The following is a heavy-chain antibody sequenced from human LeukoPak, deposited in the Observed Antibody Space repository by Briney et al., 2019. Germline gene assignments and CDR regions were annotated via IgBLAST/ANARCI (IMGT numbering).Heavy chain of an antibody. J-gene: IGHJ4*02. Sequence: SETLSLTCTVSGYFISTGYYWGWIRQPPGKGLEWIGNIYHSGITYYNHFNSSLKSRVTISIDTSKNQFSLRLTSVTAADTAVYFCATLVSARYYFDYWGQGTLVTVSS. D-gene: IGHD5/OR15-5a*01. V-gene: IGHV4-38-2*02. CDR1: GYFISTGYY. CDR2: IYHSGIT. CDR3: ATLVSARYYFDY.